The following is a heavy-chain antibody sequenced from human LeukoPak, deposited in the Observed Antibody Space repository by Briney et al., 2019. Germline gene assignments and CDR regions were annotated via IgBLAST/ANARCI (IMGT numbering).Heavy chain of an antibody. CDR1: GYSISSGYY. CDR3: ARHSGLGSYYLRRFDP. CDR2: IYHSGST. V-gene: IGHV4-38-2*02. D-gene: IGHD3-10*01. Sequence: PSETLSLTCTVSGYSISSGYYWGWIRQPPGKGLEWIGSIYHSGSTYYNPSLKSRVTISVDTSKNQFSLKLSSVTAADTAVYYCARHSGLGSYYLRRFDPWGQGTLVTVSS. J-gene: IGHJ5*02.